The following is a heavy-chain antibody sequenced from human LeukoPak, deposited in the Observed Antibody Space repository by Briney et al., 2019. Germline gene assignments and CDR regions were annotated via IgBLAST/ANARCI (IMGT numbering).Heavy chain of an antibody. CDR3: ARQGPGETAAYSSSWYYYYGMDV. J-gene: IGHJ6*02. V-gene: IGHV1-8*01. D-gene: IGHD6-13*01. CDR1: GYTFTSYD. CDR2: MNPNSGNT. Sequence: ASVKVSCKASGYTFTSYDIHWVRQASGQGLEWMGWMNPNSGNTGYAQKFQGRVTMTRNTSISTAYMELSSLRSEDTAVYYCARQGPGETAAYSSSWYYYYGMDVWGQGTTVTVSS.